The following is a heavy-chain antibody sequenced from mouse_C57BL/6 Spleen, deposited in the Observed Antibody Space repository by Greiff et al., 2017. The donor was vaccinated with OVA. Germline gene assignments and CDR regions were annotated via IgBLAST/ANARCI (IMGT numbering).Heavy chain of an antibody. CDR2: IDPSDSET. Sequence: VQLQQPGAELVRPGSSVKLSCKASGYTFTSYWMHWVKQRPIQGLEWIGNIDPSDSETHYNQKFKDKATLTVDKSSSTAYMQLSSLTSEDSAVYCCARRDYYGSMDYWGQGTTLTVSS. J-gene: IGHJ2*01. V-gene: IGHV1-52*01. CDR1: GYTFTSYW. CDR3: ARRDYYGSMDY. D-gene: IGHD1-1*01.